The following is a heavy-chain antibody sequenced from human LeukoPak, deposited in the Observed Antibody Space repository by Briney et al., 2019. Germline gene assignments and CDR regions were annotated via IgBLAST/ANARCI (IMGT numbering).Heavy chain of an antibody. Sequence: SVNVSCKASGGTFSSYAISWVRQAPGQGLEWMGGIIPIFGTANYAQKFQGRVTITADESTSTAYMELSSLRSEDTAVYYCARDLSGSGYYGYWGQGTLVTVSS. CDR3: ARDLSGSGYYGY. J-gene: IGHJ4*02. D-gene: IGHD3-3*01. CDR2: IIPIFGTA. CDR1: GGTFSSYA. V-gene: IGHV1-69*13.